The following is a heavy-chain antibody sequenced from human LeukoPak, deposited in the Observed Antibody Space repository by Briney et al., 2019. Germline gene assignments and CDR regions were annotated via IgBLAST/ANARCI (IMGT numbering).Heavy chain of an antibody. Sequence: GGSLRLSCTISGITFSHYWMTWVRQAPGKGLEWVAHMKEDGSEIFYLDSVKGRFTISRDNSKNTLYLQMNSLRAEDSALYYCASSVGWALRYYFDYWGQGTLVTVSS. V-gene: IGHV3-7*03. CDR2: MKEDGSEI. J-gene: IGHJ4*02. CDR3: ASSVGWALRYYFDY. CDR1: GITFSHYW. D-gene: IGHD6-19*01.